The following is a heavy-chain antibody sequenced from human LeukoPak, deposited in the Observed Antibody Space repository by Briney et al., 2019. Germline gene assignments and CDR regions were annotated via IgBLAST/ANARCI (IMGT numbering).Heavy chain of an antibody. CDR3: ARGDCSSTSCYVWYFDL. D-gene: IGHD2-2*01. J-gene: IGHJ2*01. V-gene: IGHV4-61*01. Sequence: SETLSLTCTVSGGSVSSGSYYWSLIRQPPGKGLEWIGYIYYSGSTNYNPSLKSRVTISVDTSKNQFSLKLSSVTAADTAVYYCARGDCSSTSCYVWYFDLWGRGTLVTVSS. CDR1: GGSVSSGSYY. CDR2: IYYSGST.